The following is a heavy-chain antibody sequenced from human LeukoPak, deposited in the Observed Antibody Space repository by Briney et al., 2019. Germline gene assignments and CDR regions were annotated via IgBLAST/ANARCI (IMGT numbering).Heavy chain of an antibody. J-gene: IGHJ1*01. V-gene: IGHV3-30-3*01. CDR1: GFTFSSYA. CDR3: ARGREAGYCSGGSCYSGCFQH. Sequence: PGRSLRLSCAASGFTFSSYAMHWVRQAPGKGLEWVAVISYDGSNKYYADSVKGRFTISRDNSKNTLYLQMNSLRAEDTAVYYCARGREAGYCSGGSCYSGCFQHWGQGTLVTVSS. CDR2: ISYDGSNK. D-gene: IGHD2-15*01.